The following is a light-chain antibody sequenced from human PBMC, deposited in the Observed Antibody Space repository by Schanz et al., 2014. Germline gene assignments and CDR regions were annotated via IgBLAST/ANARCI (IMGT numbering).Light chain of an antibody. Sequence: VMTQSPATLSVSPGERVTLSCRAGQSVSSNLAWYQQKPGQAPRLLIYGASTRATGIAARFSGSGSGTEFTLTISSLQSEDFGVYYCQQYSNWPRTFGQGTKVEIK. J-gene: IGKJ1*01. V-gene: IGKV3-15*01. CDR2: GAS. CDR3: QQYSNWPRT. CDR1: QSVSSN.